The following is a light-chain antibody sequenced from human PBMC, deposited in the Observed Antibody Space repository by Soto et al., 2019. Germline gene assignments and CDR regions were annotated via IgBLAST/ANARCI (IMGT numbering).Light chain of an antibody. CDR3: QQYGTSPPRT. CDR2: GAS. Sequence: EIVLTQSPGTLSLYPGERATLSCRASQSVRSNYLAWYQQKPGQAPRLLIYGASSRAIGIPDRFSGSGSGTDFTLTISRLEPEDFAVYYCQQYGTSPPRTFGQGTKLEIK. CDR1: QSVRSNY. J-gene: IGKJ2*01. V-gene: IGKV3-20*01.